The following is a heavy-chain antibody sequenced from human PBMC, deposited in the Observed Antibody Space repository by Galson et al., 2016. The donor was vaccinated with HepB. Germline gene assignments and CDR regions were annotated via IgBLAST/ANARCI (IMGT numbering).Heavy chain of an antibody. J-gene: IGHJ4*02. CDR3: ASSPAGKYDCWSGYFLVY. D-gene: IGHD3-3*01. CDR2: IIPIFGTA. V-gene: IGHV1-69*13. Sequence: SVKVSCKASGGTFSSYAISWVRQAPGQGLEWMGGIIPIFGTANYAQKFQGRVTIIADESTSTAYMELSSLRSEDTAVYYCASSPAGKYDCWSGYFLVYWGQGTLVTGSS. CDR1: GGTFSSYA.